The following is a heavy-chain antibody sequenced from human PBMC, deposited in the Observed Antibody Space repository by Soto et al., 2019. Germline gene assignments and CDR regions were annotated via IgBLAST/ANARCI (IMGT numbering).Heavy chain of an antibody. J-gene: IGHJ6*02. Sequence: QVQLVQSGAEVKKPGASVKVSCKASGYTFTSYGISWVRQAPGQGLEWMGWISAYNGNTNYAQKLQGRVTMTTDTSTSTAYMDLRSLRSDDTAVYYCARDTPMYYDFWSGYFRGEALNPYYCGMDVWGQGTTVTVSS. CDR2: ISAYNGNT. D-gene: IGHD3-3*01. CDR3: ARDTPMYYDFWSGYFRGEALNPYYCGMDV. V-gene: IGHV1-18*01. CDR1: GYTFTSYG.